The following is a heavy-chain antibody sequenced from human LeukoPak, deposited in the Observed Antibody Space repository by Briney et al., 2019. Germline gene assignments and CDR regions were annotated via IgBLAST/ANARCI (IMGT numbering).Heavy chain of an antibody. V-gene: IGHV3-48*03. D-gene: IGHD2-15*01. J-gene: IGHJ3*01. Sequence: GGSLRLSCAASGFTFSSYEMNWVRPAPGKGLEWVSYISSSGSTIYYADSVKGRFTISRDNAKNSLYLQMHSLRAEDTTVYYCAREWIVGDDDFDVWGQGTMVTVSS. CDR1: GFTFSSYE. CDR2: ISSSGSTI. CDR3: AREWIVGDDDFDV.